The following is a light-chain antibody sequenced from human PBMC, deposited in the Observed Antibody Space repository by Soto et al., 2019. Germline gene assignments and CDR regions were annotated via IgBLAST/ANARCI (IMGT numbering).Light chain of an antibody. CDR3: ASWDASLSGVV. CDR2: SDH. CDR1: GSNIGSSA. J-gene: IGLJ7*01. Sequence: QSVLTQPPSASGTPGQRVTISCSGSGSNIGSSAVDWYQQLPGTAPKLLIYSDHERPSGVPDRFSASKSGTSASLAISGLRSEDEADYYCASWDASLSGVVFGGGTQLTVL. V-gene: IGLV1-44*01.